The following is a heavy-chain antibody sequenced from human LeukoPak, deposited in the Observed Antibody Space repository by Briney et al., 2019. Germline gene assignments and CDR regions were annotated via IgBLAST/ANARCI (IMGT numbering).Heavy chain of an antibody. D-gene: IGHD3-10*01. CDR2: ISYDGSNK. CDR1: GFTFSSYA. Sequence: GGSLRLSCAASGFTFSSYAMHWVRQAPGKGLEWVAVISYDGSNKYYADSVKGRFTISRDNSKNTLYLQMNSLRAEDTAVYYCARALDHYYYGSGSIGGMDVWGQGTTVTVSS. CDR3: ARALDHYYYGSGSIGGMDV. J-gene: IGHJ6*02. V-gene: IGHV3-30-3*01.